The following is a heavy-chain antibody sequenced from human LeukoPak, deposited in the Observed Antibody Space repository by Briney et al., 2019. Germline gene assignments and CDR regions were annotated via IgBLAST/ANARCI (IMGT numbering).Heavy chain of an antibody. V-gene: IGHV4-4*09. CDR3: ARLAFTTRPVDV. J-gene: IGHJ6*04. Sequence: SETLSLTCIVSGGSISSYYWSWIRQPPGEGLEWIGYIYTSGSTNYNPSLKSRVTISVDTSKNQFSLKLSSVTAADTAVYYCARLAFTTRPVDVWGKGTTVTVSS. CDR1: GGSISSYY. CDR2: IYTSGST. D-gene: IGHD6-6*01.